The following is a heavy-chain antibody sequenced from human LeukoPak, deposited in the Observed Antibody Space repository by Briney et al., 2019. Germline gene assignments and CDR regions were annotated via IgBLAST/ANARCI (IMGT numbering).Heavy chain of an antibody. V-gene: IGHV3-30-3*01. Sequence: AGGSLRLSRVASGFTVSNYRMNWARQAPGKGLEWVAVISYDGSNKYYADSVKGRFTISRDNSKNTLYLRMNSLRAEDTAVYYCARDQRKSRIVVVPAAMSEWVYWGQGTLVTVSS. D-gene: IGHD2-2*01. CDR1: GFTVSNYR. CDR2: ISYDGSNK. CDR3: ARDQRKSRIVVVPAAMSEWVY. J-gene: IGHJ4*02.